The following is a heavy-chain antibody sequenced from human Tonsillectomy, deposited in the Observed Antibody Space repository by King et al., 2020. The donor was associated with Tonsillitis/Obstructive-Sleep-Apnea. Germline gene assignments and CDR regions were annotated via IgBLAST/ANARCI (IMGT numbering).Heavy chain of an antibody. CDR2: IYWDDDK. D-gene: IGHD4-17*01. Sequence: LTLKESGPTLVKPTQTLTLTCTFSGFSLSSSGVGVGWIRQPPGKALEWLALIYWDDDKRYSPSLKSRLTITKDTSKNQVVLTMTNMDPVDTATYNCAPATTVTTLFHWFDPWGQGTLVTVSS. CDR1: GFSLSSSGVG. J-gene: IGHJ5*02. CDR3: APATTVTTLFHWFDP. V-gene: IGHV2-5*02.